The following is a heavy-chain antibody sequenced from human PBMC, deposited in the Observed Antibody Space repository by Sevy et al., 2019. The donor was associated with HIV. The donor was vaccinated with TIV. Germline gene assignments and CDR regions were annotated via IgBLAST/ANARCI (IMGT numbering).Heavy chain of an antibody. Sequence: SETLSLTCSVSGGSVRSSPYYWGWIRQSPGKGLEWIGSSYYSGSNYYNPSLKSRVMISVDTSRSQFSLKLNSVTAADTAVYYCASSLPLNVVCSSTSCYGALDYWGQGTAVTVSS. D-gene: IGHD2-2*01. CDR2: SYYSGSN. CDR3: ASSLPLNVVCSSTSCYGALDY. J-gene: IGHJ4*02. CDR1: GGSVRSSPYY. V-gene: IGHV4-39*01.